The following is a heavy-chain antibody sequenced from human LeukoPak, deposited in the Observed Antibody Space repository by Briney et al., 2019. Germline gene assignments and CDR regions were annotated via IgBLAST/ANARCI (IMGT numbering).Heavy chain of an antibody. D-gene: IGHD3-16*01. CDR3: AKGGSSDPLDY. CDR2: ISGSGYTS. V-gene: IGHV3-23*01. CDR1: GFTFSNYA. Sequence: GGSLRLSSAASGFTFSNYAMTWVRQAPGKGLEWVSVISGSGYTSFYAVSVTGRFTISRDNSKNTLFLQMNNLRPDDSAVYYCAKGGSSDPLDYWGQGALIIVSS. J-gene: IGHJ4*02.